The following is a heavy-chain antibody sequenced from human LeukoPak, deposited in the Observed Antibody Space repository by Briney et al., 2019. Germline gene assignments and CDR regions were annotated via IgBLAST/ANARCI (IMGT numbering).Heavy chain of an antibody. J-gene: IGHJ4*02. CDR2: ISYDGSNK. Sequence: GGSLRLSCAASGFTFSSYAMHWVRQAPGKGLEWVAVISYDGSNKYYADSVKGRFTISRDNSKNTLYLQMNSLRAEDTAVYYCASTVAVGAYRDYWGQGTLVTVSS. CDR1: GFTFSSYA. CDR3: ASTVAVGAYRDY. V-gene: IGHV3-30-3*01. D-gene: IGHD6-19*01.